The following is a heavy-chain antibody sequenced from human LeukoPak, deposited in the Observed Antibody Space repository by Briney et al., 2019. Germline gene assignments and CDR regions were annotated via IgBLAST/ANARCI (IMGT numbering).Heavy chain of an antibody. Sequence: GASVKVSCKASGYTFTGYYMHWVRQAPGQGLEWMGWMNTNTGNPTYAQGFTGRFVFSLDTPVSTAYLQISSLKAEDIAVYYCARDLLDYYYMDVWGKGTTVTVSS. V-gene: IGHV7-4-1*02. CDR1: GYTFTGYY. J-gene: IGHJ6*03. CDR3: ARDLLDYYYMDV. CDR2: MNTNTGNP.